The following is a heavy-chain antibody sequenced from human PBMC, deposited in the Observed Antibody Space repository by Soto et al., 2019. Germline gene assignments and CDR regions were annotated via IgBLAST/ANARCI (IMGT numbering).Heavy chain of an antibody. CDR3: AKRVVGATTRIDY. Sequence: GGFLRLSCAASGFTFSSYAMRWVRQAPGKGLEWVSAISGSGGSTYYAESVKGRFTISRDNSKNTLYLQMNSLSDEDTAVYYCAKRVVGATTRIDYWGQGTLVTVSS. D-gene: IGHD1-26*01. CDR2: ISGSGGST. CDR1: GFTFSSYA. J-gene: IGHJ4*02. V-gene: IGHV3-23*01.